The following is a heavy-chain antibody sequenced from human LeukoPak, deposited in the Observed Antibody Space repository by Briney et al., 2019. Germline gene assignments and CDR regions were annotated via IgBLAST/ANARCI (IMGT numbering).Heavy chain of an antibody. CDR1: GGSFSGYY. J-gene: IGHJ4*02. Sequence: SETPSLTCAVYGGSFSGYYWSWIRQPPGKGLEWIGEINHSGSTNYNPSLKSRVTISVDTSKNQFSLKLSSVTAADTAVYYCARVEYCSSTSCYPPSFDYWGQGTLVTVSS. CDR2: INHSGST. D-gene: IGHD2-2*01. V-gene: IGHV4-34*01. CDR3: ARVEYCSSTSCYPPSFDY.